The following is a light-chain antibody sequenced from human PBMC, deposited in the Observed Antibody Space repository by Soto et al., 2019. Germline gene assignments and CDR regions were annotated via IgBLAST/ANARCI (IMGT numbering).Light chain of an antibody. CDR1: QSVSRSY. V-gene: IGKV3-20*01. Sequence: EIVLTQSPGTLSLSPGERATLSCRASQSVSRSYLAWYQQKPGQAPRLLIYGASSRATGIPDRFSGSGSGTDFTLTISRLEPEDFAVYYCQQYDSSPRFGEGTKVEIK. J-gene: IGKJ4*01. CDR2: GAS. CDR3: QQYDSSPR.